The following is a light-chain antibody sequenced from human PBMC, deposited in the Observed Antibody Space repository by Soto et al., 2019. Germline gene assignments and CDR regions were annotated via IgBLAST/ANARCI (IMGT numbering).Light chain of an antibody. CDR3: QQYPTYWT. J-gene: IGKJ1*01. Sequence: DIQMTQSPSTLSASVGDRVTITCRASQSISSWLAWYQQKPGKAPNLLIYDASSLPSGVPSRFSGGGSGTEFTLTINSLQSDDFAPYYCQQYPTYWTFGQGTNVDIK. CDR2: DAS. CDR1: QSISSW. V-gene: IGKV1-5*01.